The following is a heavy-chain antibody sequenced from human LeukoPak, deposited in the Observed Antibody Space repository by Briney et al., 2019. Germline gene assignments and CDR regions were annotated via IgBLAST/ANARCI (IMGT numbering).Heavy chain of an antibody. V-gene: IGHV4-34*04. J-gene: IGHJ5*01. Sequence: SATLSLTCGLNGGSFGDHFWGWFRQSPGKGLEWIGEVNQRGTINSNPSLKSRAAISVETSKNQFSLKLTSVTAADTAVYYCARINLWPGNWIDSWGQGSLVTVSS. D-gene: IGHD2/OR15-2a*01. CDR3: ARINLWPGNWIDS. CDR1: GGSFGDHF. CDR2: VNQRGTI.